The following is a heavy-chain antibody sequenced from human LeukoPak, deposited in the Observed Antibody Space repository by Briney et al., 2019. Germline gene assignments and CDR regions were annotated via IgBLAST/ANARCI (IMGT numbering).Heavy chain of an antibody. CDR1: GDSINGFY. CDR2: ISTSGST. CDR3: ARSTNFGGIIAHYFDY. V-gene: IGHV4-4*07. D-gene: IGHD3-16*02. Sequence: SETLPLTCTVSGDSINGFYWSWIRQPAGKGLESIGHISTSGSTNYNPSLKSRVTMSVDTSKNQFSLKLSSVTAADTAVYYCARSTNFGGIIAHYFDYWGQGTLVTVSS. J-gene: IGHJ4*02.